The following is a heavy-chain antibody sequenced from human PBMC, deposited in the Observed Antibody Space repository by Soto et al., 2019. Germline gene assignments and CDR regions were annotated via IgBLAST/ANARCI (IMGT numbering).Heavy chain of an antibody. CDR3: ARDLVIRDTAMSYGMDV. Sequence: SETLSLTCAVSGYSISDGYYWAWVRQPPGKGLEWIGSIYHTGNSDSNPSLRSRLTLSVDTPKNQFSLKLSSVTASDTAVYYCARDLVIRDTAMSYGMDVWGQGTTVTVSS. J-gene: IGHJ6*02. V-gene: IGHV4-38-2*02. CDR2: IYHTGNS. CDR1: GYSISDGYY. D-gene: IGHD5-18*01.